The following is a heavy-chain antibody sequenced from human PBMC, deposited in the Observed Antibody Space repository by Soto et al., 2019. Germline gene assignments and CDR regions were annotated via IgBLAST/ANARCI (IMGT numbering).Heavy chain of an antibody. Sequence: WETLSLTCTVSGDTMINYYWGWIRQSPGKGLEWIGNIFYSGNTNYNPSLKSRVTLSVDTSKSQFSLKLTSVTAADTAMYYCARLGTMAEPDGWGQGTLVTVSS. J-gene: IGHJ4*02. CDR3: ARLGTMAEPDG. CDR1: GDTMINYY. D-gene: IGHD1-7*01. CDR2: IFYSGNT. V-gene: IGHV4-59*01.